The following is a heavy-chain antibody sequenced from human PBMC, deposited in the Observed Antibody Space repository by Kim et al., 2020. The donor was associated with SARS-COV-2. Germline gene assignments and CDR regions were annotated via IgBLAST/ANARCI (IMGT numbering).Heavy chain of an antibody. V-gene: IGHV4-39*07. D-gene: IGHD5-18*01. J-gene: IGHJ4*02. Sequence: YNPSRKRRVTISVDTSKNQFSLKLSSVTAADTAVYYCARRTITAMAPPDYWGQGTLVTVSS. CDR3: ARRTITAMAPPDY.